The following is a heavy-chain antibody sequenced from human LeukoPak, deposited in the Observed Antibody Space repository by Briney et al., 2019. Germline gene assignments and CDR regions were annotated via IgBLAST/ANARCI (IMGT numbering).Heavy chain of an antibody. J-gene: IGHJ4*02. D-gene: IGHD1-7*01. Sequence: ASVKVSCKASGYTFTGYYMHWVRQAPGQGLEWMGRINPNSGGTNYARKFQGRVTMTRDTSISTAYMELSRLRSDDTAVYYCARDPDWNYVVDYWGQGTLVTVSS. CDR1: GYTFTGYY. CDR3: ARDPDWNYVVDY. V-gene: IGHV1-2*06. CDR2: INPNSGGT.